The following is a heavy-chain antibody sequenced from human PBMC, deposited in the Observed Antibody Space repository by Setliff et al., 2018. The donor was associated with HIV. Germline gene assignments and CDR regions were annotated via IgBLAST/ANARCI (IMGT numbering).Heavy chain of an antibody. CDR3: ASARIPTGGTSTSLDN. J-gene: IGHJ4*02. CDR1: GFTFSTYA. D-gene: IGHD1-1*01. V-gene: IGHV3-23*01. CDR2: ITDGGGTT. Sequence: GGSLRLSCAASGFTFSTYAMSWVRQAPGKGLEWVSAITDGGGTTYCADSVKGRFTISRDDSKNTLFLQLNTLRPEDTAVYYFASARIPTGGTSTSLDNWGQGARVTVSS.